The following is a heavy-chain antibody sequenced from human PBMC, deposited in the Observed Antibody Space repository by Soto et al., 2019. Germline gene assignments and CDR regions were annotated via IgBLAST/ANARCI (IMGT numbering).Heavy chain of an antibody. CDR1: GYTFTSYY. CDR3: ARDMIQLWLPRGSLDY. CDR2: INPSGGST. D-gene: IGHD5-18*01. J-gene: IGHJ4*03. Sequence: VASVKVSCKASGYTFTSYYMHWVRQAPGQGLEWMGIINPSGGSTSYAQKFQGRVTMTRDTSTSTVYMELSSLRSEDTAVYYCARDMIQLWLPRGSLDYWGQGTTVTVSS. V-gene: IGHV1-46*01.